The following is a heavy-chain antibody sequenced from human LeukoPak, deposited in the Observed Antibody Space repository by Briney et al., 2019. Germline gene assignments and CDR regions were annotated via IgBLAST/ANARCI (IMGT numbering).Heavy chain of an antibody. J-gene: IGHJ6*03. CDR2: ISGSGGST. V-gene: IGHV3-21*01. CDR3: ARGDTAMSYYYYYMDV. D-gene: IGHD5-18*01. CDR1: GLTFSSYW. Sequence: GGSLRLSCAASGLTFSSYWMHWVRQAPGKGLGWDSAISGSGGSTYYADSVKGRFTISRDNAKNSLYLQMNSLRAEDTAVYYCARGDTAMSYYYYYMDVWGKGTTVTVSS.